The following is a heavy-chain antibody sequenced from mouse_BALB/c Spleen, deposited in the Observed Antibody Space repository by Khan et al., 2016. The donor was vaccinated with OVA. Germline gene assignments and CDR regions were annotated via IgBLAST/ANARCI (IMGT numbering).Heavy chain of an antibody. CDR1: GYTFTSYW. J-gene: IGHJ4*01. CDR2: ISPGSGNP. D-gene: IGHD1-1*01. V-gene: IGHV1S41*01. CDR3: ARSDYYGNGLDALDY. Sequence: DLVKPGASVKLSCKASGYTFTSYWINWIKQRPGQGLEWVGQISPGSGNPYYKTILKGKATLTVDTSTTTVYIQLSSLSSDASAVYFGARSDYYGNGLDALDYWGQGTSVTVSS.